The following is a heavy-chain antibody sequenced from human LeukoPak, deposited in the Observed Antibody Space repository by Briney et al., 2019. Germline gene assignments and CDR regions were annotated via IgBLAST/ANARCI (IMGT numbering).Heavy chain of an antibody. D-gene: IGHD3-22*01. CDR2: IYRDGST. CDR1: GFTVSNEY. CDR3: AKIVVITGTDYFDY. J-gene: IGHJ4*02. Sequence: GGSLRLSCAASGFTVSNEYMTWVRQAPGKGLEWLSAIYRDGSTYYADSVKGRFTISRDNSKNTVYLQMSSLRAEDTAVYYCAKIVVITGTDYFDYWGQGTLVTVSS. V-gene: IGHV3-53*01.